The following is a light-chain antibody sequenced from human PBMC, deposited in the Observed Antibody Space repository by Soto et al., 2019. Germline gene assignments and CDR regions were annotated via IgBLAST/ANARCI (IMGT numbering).Light chain of an antibody. CDR3: QTWGTGIGV. CDR1: SGHSSYA. J-gene: IGLJ3*02. Sequence: QLVLTQSRSASASLGASVKLTCTLSSGHSSYAIAWHQQQPEKGPRYLMKLNSDGSHSKGDGIPDRFSGSSSGAERYLTISSLQSEDEADYYCQTWGTGIGVFGGGTKLTVL. V-gene: IGLV4-69*01. CDR2: LNSDGSH.